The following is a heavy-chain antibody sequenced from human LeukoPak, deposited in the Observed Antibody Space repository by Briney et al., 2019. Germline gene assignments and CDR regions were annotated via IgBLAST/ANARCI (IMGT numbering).Heavy chain of an antibody. J-gene: IGHJ4*02. Sequence: GESLKISWKGSGYSFTNYWIGWVRQMPGKGLEWMGIIYPADSDTRYSPSFQDQVTISADKSISTAYLQWSSLKASDTAMYYCAINYYDSNGYLSVVYWGQGTLVTVSS. D-gene: IGHD3-22*01. V-gene: IGHV5-51*01. CDR3: AINYYDSNGYLSVVY. CDR1: GYSFTNYW. CDR2: IYPADSDT.